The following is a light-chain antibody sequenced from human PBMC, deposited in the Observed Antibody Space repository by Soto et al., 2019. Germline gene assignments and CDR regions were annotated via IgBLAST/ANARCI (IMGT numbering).Light chain of an antibody. CDR3: SSYAGSNNLV. Sequence: QSALTQPPSASGSPGQSVTISCTGTSSDVGGYNYVSWYQQHPGKAPKLMIYEVSKRPSGVPDRFSGSKSGNTASLTVSGLQAEDEDDYYCSSYAGSNNLVFGGGTQLTV. V-gene: IGLV2-8*01. CDR2: EVS. CDR1: SSDVGGYNY. J-gene: IGLJ2*01.